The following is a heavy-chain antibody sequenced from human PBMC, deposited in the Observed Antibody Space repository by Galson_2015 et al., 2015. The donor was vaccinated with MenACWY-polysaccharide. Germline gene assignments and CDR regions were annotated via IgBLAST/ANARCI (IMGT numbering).Heavy chain of an antibody. J-gene: IGHJ4*02. CDR2: ISTSGSAI. Sequence: SLRLSCAASGFSFSDYYMSWIRQAPGRGLEWVSYISTSGSAISYADSVKGRFAISRDNAKNSLYLQMNSLRAEDTAVYYCARDGWRSGWFADYWGPGTLVTVSS. V-gene: IGHV3-11*01. D-gene: IGHD6-19*01. CDR3: ARDGWRSGWFADY. CDR1: GFSFSDYY.